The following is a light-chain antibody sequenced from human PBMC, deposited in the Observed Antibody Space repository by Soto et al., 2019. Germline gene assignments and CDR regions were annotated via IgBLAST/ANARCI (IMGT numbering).Light chain of an antibody. V-gene: IGKV3-20*01. CDR3: QQYRDLPQT. CDR2: NSS. Sequence: EIVLTQSPGTLSLSPGERATLSCRASQSVRGTYLAWYQQKPGQAPRLLIYNSSTRATGIPDRFSGSGSGTDFTLTISRLEPEDFALYYCQQYRDLPQTFGQGTQVEIK. J-gene: IGKJ1*01. CDR1: QSVRGTY.